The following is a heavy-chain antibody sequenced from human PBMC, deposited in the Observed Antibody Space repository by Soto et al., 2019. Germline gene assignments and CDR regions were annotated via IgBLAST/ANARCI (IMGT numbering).Heavy chain of an antibody. D-gene: IGHD7-27*01. CDR2: IWYDGSNK. J-gene: IGHJ3*02. Sequence: LSLTCAASGFTFSSYGMHWVRQAPGKGLEWVAVIWYDGSNKYYADSVKGRFTISRDNSKNTLYLQMNSLRAEDTAVYYCAREQRANWGSRGAFDIWGQGTMVTVSS. V-gene: IGHV3-33*01. CDR3: AREQRANWGSRGAFDI. CDR1: GFTFSSYG.